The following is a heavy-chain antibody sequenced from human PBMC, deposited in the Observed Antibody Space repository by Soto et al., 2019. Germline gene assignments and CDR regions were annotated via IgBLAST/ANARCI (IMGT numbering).Heavy chain of an antibody. J-gene: IGHJ6*02. Sequence: QVQLVESGGGVVKPGRSLRLSCAASGFTFSSYGMHWVRQAPGKGLEWVAGIWYDGSNKYYADAVKGRFTISRDNSKNTLYLQMNRLRPEDTALFYCARGHYYDSSGYPYYYYYVMDLWGQGTTVTVSS. D-gene: IGHD3-22*01. CDR3: ARGHYYDSSGYPYYYYYVMDL. V-gene: IGHV3-33*01. CDR1: GFTFSSYG. CDR2: IWYDGSNK.